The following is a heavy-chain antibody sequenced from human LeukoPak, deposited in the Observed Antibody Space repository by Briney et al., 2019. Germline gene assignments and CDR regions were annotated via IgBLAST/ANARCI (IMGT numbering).Heavy chain of an antibody. CDR1: GGSISSSSYY. J-gene: IGHJ4*02. CDR3: ARPNSGSFDY. D-gene: IGHD2/OR15-2a*01. Sequence: SETLSLTCTVSGGSISSSSYYWGWIRQPPGKGLEWIGSIYYSGSTYYNPSLKSRVTISVDTSKNQFPLKLSSVTAADTAVYYCARPNSGSFDYWGQGTLVTVSS. V-gene: IGHV4-39*01. CDR2: IYYSGST.